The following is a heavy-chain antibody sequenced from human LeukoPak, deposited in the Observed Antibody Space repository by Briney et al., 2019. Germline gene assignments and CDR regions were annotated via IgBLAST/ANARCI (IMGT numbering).Heavy chain of an antibody. V-gene: IGHV3-23*01. D-gene: IGHD4-23*01. Sequence: GGSLSLSCAASGFTFRSYGMTWVRQAPGKGVEWVSAFSGSGGSTFYADSVGGRFTISRDNSKNTLYLQMNSLRAEDTDVYYSAKSGGNQSWGQGTLVTVSS. CDR2: FSGSGGST. CDR3: AKSGGNQS. CDR1: GFTFRSYG. J-gene: IGHJ1*01.